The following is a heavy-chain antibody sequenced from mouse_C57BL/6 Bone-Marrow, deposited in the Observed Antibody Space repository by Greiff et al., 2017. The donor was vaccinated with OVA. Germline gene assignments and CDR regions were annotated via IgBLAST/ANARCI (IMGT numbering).Heavy chain of an antibody. Sequence: QVQLKQSGAELVRPGASVKLSCKASGYTFTDYYINWVKQRPGQGLEWIARIYPGSGNTYYSEKFKGKATLTAEKSSSTAYMQLSSLTSEDSAVYFCARWDSYYYGSSYVRMDYWGQGTSVTVSS. CDR2: IYPGSGNT. J-gene: IGHJ4*01. V-gene: IGHV1-76*01. D-gene: IGHD1-1*01. CDR3: ARWDSYYYGSSYVRMDY. CDR1: GYTFTDYY.